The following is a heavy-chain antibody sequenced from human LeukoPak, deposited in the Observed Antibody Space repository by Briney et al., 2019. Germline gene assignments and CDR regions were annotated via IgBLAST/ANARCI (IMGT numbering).Heavy chain of an antibody. V-gene: IGHV4-38-2*02. CDR3: ARELYGGLDY. J-gene: IGHJ4*02. CDR1: GYSISSGYY. CDR2: IYHSGST. Sequence: SETLSLTCTVSGYSISSGYYWGWIRQPPGKGLEWIGSIYHSGSTYYNPSLKSRVTISVDTSMNQFSLKLSSVTAADTAVYYCARELYGGLDYWGQGTLVTVSS. D-gene: IGHD4-23*01.